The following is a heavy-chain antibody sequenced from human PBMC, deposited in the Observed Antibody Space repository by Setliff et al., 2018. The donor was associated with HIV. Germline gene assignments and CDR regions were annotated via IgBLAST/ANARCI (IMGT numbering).Heavy chain of an antibody. CDR3: ARDSGRRNDAFDI. V-gene: IGHV4-30-4*08. Sequence: SETLSLTCTVSGGSISSGDYYWSWIRQPPGKGLEWIGYIYYSGSTYYNPSLKSRVTISVDTSKNQFSLKLSSVTAADTAVYYRARDSGRRNDAFDIWGQGTMVTVSS. D-gene: IGHD3-10*01. J-gene: IGHJ3*02. CDR1: GGSISSGDYY. CDR2: IYYSGST.